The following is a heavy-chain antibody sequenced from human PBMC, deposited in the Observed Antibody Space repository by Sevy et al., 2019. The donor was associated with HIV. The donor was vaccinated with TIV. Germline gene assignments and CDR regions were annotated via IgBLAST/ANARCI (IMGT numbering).Heavy chain of an antibody. D-gene: IGHD4-17*01. CDR1: GFTFSSYS. Sequence: GGSLRLSCAASGFTFSSYSMNWVRQAPGKGLEWVSSISSSSSYIYYADSVKGRFTISRDNAKNSLYLQMNSLRAEDTAVYYCARDSDYGSNSVPAPEFDYWGQGTLVTVSS. V-gene: IGHV3-21*01. CDR3: ARDSDYGSNSVPAPEFDY. J-gene: IGHJ4*02. CDR2: ISSSSSYI.